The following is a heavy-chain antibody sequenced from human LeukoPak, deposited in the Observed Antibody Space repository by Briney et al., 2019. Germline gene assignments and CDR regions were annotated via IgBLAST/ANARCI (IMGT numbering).Heavy chain of an antibody. D-gene: IGHD2-15*01. J-gene: IGHJ4*02. V-gene: IGHV1-69*13. CDR3: ATAPWDIVVVVPRGGYFDY. CDR2: IIPIFGTA. CDR1: GGTFISYA. Sequence: GASVKVSCKASGGTFISYAISWVRQAPGQGLEWMGGIIPIFGTANYAQKFQGRVTITADESTSTAYMELSSLRSEDTAVYYCATAPWDIVVVVPRGGYFDYWGQGTLVTVSS.